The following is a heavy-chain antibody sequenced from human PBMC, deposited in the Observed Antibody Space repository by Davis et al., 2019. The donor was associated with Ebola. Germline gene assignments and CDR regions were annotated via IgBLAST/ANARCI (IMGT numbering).Heavy chain of an antibody. Sequence: SETLSLTCTVSGASISSYYWSWIRQPPGKGLEWIGYIYYSGSTNYNPSLKSRVTISVDKSKNHFSLKLSSVTAADTAVYYCARGPHSSGWYGLDVWGQGTTVTVSS. J-gene: IGHJ6*02. D-gene: IGHD6-19*01. CDR1: GASISSYY. CDR3: ARGPHSSGWYGLDV. V-gene: IGHV4-59*01. CDR2: IYYSGST.